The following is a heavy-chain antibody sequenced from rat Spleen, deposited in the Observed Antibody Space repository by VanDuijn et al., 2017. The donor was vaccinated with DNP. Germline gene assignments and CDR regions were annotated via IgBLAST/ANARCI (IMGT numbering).Heavy chain of an antibody. CDR1: GFSFNKYG. J-gene: IGHJ3*01. CDR3: SSLGSAIGWFAY. D-gene: IGHD1-2*01. CDR2: ISNTGDNT. Sequence: EVQLVESGGGLVQPGRSLKLSCAASGFSFNKYGMAWVRQTPTKGLEWVASISNTGDNTYYSDSVKGRFSLSRDNAKSTLYLQLDSLRSEDTATYYCSSLGSAIGWFAYWGQGTLVTVSS. V-gene: IGHV5S23*01.